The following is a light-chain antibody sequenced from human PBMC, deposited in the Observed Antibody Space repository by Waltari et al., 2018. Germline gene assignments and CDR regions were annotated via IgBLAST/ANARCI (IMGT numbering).Light chain of an antibody. J-gene: IGKJ1*01. CDR3: LQYNSEPRT. CDR1: QNINTW. Sequence: DIQMTQSPSTLSATVGDRVTITCRASQNINTWLAWHQQKPGRAPKLLIYKASNLESGVPSRFSGSGSGTEFTLTISSLQPDDFATYYCLQYNSEPRTFGQGTKVEVK. CDR2: KAS. V-gene: IGKV1-5*03.